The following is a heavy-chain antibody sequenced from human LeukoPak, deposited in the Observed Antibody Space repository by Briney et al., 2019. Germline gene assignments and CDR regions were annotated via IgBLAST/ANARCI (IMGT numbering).Heavy chain of an antibody. CDR1: GFTFSDYY. D-gene: IGHD3-10*01. J-gene: IGHJ5*02. Sequence: GGSLRLSCAASGFTFSDYYMSWIRQAPGKGLEWVSYISSSGSTIYYADSVKGRFTISRDNAKNSLYLQMNSLRTDDTAVYYCAKDLMRDRWFGESWGQGTLVTVSS. CDR2: ISSSGSTI. CDR3: AKDLMRDRWFGES. V-gene: IGHV3-11*04.